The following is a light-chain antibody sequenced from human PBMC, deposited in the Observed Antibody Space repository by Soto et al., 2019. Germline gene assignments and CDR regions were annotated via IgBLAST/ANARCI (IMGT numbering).Light chain of an antibody. CDR3: SSYGGNNNLV. CDR2: EVT. CDR1: SSDVGGYTY. J-gene: IGLJ2*01. Sequence: QSALTQPPSASGSPGQSVTISCTGTSSDVGGYTYVSWYQQYPGKAPKLMIYEVTKRPSGVPDRFSGSKSGNTASLTVSGLQAEDEADYYCSSYGGNNNLVFGGVTKLTVL. V-gene: IGLV2-8*01.